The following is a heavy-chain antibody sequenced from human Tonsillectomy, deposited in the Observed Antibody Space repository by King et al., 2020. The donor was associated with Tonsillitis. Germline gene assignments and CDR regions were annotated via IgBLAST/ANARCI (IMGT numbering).Heavy chain of an antibody. J-gene: IGHJ4*02. Sequence: VQLQESGPGLGKPSETLSLTCTVSVGSIRNYYWSWIRQPPREGLEWVGDFSYSGSTNYNPSLQRRCTLSLYTSKNHPSLNLSPVTAADTAVYYCAGDHDTSAYASFDYWGQGTLVTVSS. CDR2: FSYSGST. CDR1: VGSIRNYY. D-gene: IGHD3-22*01. V-gene: IGHV4-59*01. CDR3: AGDHDTSAYASFDY.